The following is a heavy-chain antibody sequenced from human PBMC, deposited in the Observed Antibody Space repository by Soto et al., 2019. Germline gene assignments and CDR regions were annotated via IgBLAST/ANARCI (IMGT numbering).Heavy chain of an antibody. CDR3: ARASPPDNSSWYYYYYYYYMDV. Sequence: ASVKVSCKASGYTFTSYGISWVRQAPGQGLEWMGWISAYNGNTNYAQKLQGRVTMTTDTSTSTAYMELRSLRSDDTAVYYCARASPPDNSSWYYYYYYYYMDVWGKGTTVTVSS. CDR2: ISAYNGNT. J-gene: IGHJ6*03. V-gene: IGHV1-18*01. CDR1: GYTFTSYG. D-gene: IGHD6-13*01.